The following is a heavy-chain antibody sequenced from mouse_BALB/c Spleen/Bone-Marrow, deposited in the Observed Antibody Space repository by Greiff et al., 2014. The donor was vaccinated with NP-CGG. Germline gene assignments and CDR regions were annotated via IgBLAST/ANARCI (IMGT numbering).Heavy chain of an antibody. CDR2: IYPGSGST. CDR3: TVRRFAY. D-gene: IGHD2-14*01. J-gene: IGHJ3*01. CDR1: GYTFTSYW. V-gene: IGHV1S22*01. Sequence: LQQPGSELVRPGASVKLSCKASGYTFTSYWMHWVKQRHGQGLEWIGDIYPGSGSTNYDEKFKSKGTLTVDTSSSTAYMHLSSLTSEDSAVYYCTVRRFAYWGQGTLVTVSA.